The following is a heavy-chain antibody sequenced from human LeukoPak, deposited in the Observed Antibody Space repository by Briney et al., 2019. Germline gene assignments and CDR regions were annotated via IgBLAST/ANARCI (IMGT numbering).Heavy chain of an antibody. Sequence: SETLSLTCAVYGGSFSGYYWSWIRQPPGKGLEWIGEINHSGSTNYNPSLKSRVTISVDTSKNQFSLKLSSVTAADTAVYYCARFYYDSSGYYYVAYWGQGTLVTVSP. V-gene: IGHV4-34*01. D-gene: IGHD3-22*01. CDR1: GGSFSGYY. CDR3: ARFYYDSSGYYYVAY. J-gene: IGHJ4*02. CDR2: INHSGST.